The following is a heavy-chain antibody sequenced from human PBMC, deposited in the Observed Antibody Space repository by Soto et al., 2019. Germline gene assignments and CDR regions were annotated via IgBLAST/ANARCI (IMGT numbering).Heavy chain of an antibody. CDR3: ARTVVTPNFELSLGPYFDY. V-gene: IGHV3-30*03. D-gene: IGHD2-21*02. CDR1: GFTFSSYG. Sequence: GGSLRLSCAASGFTFSSYGMHWVRQAPGKGLEWVAVISYDGSNKYYADSVKGRFTISRDNSKNTLYLQMNSLRAEDTAVYYCARTVVTPNFELSLGPYFDYWGQGTLVTVSS. CDR2: ISYDGSNK. J-gene: IGHJ4*02.